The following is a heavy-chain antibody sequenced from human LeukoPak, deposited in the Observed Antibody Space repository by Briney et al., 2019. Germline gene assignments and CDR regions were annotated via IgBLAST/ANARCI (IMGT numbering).Heavy chain of an antibody. CDR3: AYGWFDP. CDR2: IGSNGGST. CDR1: GFTFSSYT. J-gene: IGHJ5*02. V-gene: IGHV3-64*01. D-gene: IGHD3-16*01. Sequence: GGSLRLSCAASGFTFSSYTMHWVRQAPGKGLEHVSAIGSNGGSTYHANSVKGRFTISRDDSKNTAYLQMNSLKTEDTAVYYCAYGWFDPWGQGTLVTVSS.